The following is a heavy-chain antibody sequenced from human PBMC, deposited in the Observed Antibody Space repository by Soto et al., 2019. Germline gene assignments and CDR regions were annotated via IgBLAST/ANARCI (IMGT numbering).Heavy chain of an antibody. CDR3: ARVGDTTMVMEYYYGMDV. Sequence: QVQLVQSGAEVKKPGSSVKVSCKASGGTFSSYAISWVRQAPGQGLEWMGGIIPIFGTANYAQKFQGRVTITADESTSTAYMELSRLRSEDTAVYYCARVGDTTMVMEYYYGMDVWGQGTTVTVSS. CDR1: GGTFSSYA. V-gene: IGHV1-69*12. J-gene: IGHJ6*02. D-gene: IGHD5-18*01. CDR2: IIPIFGTA.